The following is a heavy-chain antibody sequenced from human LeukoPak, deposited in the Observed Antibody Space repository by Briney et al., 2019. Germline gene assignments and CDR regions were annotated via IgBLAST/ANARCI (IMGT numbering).Heavy chain of an antibody. CDR2: IYYSGSA. V-gene: IGHV4-59*01. D-gene: IGHD3-16*01. CDR3: ARGGRGLSVGMDV. J-gene: IGHJ6*02. CDR1: GGSISNYY. Sequence: SETLSLTCTVSGGSISNYYWSWIRQPPGKGLEWIGYIYYSGSANYNPSLKSRVTISVDTSKNQFSLNLSSVTAADTAVYYCARGGRGLSVGMDVGGQGTTVTVSS.